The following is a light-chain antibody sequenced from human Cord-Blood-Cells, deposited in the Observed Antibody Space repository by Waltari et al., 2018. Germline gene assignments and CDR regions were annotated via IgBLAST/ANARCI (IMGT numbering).Light chain of an antibody. J-gene: IGKJ4*01. CDR3: QQRSNWPPLT. CDR2: DAS. CDR1: QSVSSY. V-gene: IGKV3-11*01. Sequence: EIVLTQSPATLSLSPGERATLYCQASQSVSSYLAWYQQKPGQAPRLLIYDASNRATGIPARFSVSGSGTDFTLTIRSLEPEDFAVYYCQQRSNWPPLTVGRGTKVETK.